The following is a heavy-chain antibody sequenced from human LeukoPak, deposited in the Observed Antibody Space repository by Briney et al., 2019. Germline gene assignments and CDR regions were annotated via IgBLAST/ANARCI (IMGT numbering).Heavy chain of an antibody. CDR2: IYPGDSDT. J-gene: IGHJ3*02. CDR1: GYSFTSYC. V-gene: IGHV5-51*01. CDR3: ARRGFYYDSSVDAFDI. Sequence: GESLKISCKGSGYSFTSYCIGWVRQMPGKGLEWMGIIYPGDSDTRYSPSFQGQVTISADKSISTAYLQWSSLKASDTAMYYCARRGFYYDSSVDAFDIWGQGTMVTVSS. D-gene: IGHD3-22*01.